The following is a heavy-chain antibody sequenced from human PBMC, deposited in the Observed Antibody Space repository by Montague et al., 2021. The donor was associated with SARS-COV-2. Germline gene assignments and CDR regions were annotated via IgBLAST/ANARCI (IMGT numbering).Heavy chain of an antibody. Sequence: SETLSLTCTVHRGSFSGYYWTWIRQPPGKGLEWIGEINHSGGVNYNPSLKSRVTISVDTSKNHFSLKLRSVTPADTAIYYCARGHGSCTTCYRALHYWGQGTLVAVSS. CDR1: RGSFSGYY. CDR2: INHSGGV. J-gene: IGHJ4*02. CDR3: ARGHGSCTTCYRALHY. V-gene: IGHV4-34*01. D-gene: IGHD2-2*01.